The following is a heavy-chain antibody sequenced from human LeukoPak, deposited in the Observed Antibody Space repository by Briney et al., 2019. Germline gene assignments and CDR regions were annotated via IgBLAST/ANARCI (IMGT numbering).Heavy chain of an antibody. J-gene: IGHJ3*02. CDR3: ARDRREMATADAFDI. Sequence: ASVKVSCKASGYTFTNYYMQWVRQAPGQGLEWVGIINPSGGSTSYAQKFQGRVTMTRDTSTSTVYMELSSLRSEDTAVYYCARDRREMATADAFDIWGQGTMVTVSS. D-gene: IGHD5-24*01. V-gene: IGHV1-46*01. CDR2: INPSGGST. CDR1: GYTFTNYY.